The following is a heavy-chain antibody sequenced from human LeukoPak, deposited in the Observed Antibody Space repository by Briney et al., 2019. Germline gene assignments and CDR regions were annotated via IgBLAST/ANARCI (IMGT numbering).Heavy chain of an antibody. CDR2: NSGSGGST. J-gene: IGHJ4*02. CDR3: AKDRYYDSSGYLGYFDY. CDR1: RFTFSSYA. D-gene: IGHD3-22*01. V-gene: IGHV3-23*01. Sequence: GGSLRLSCAASRFTFSSYAMSWVRQAPGKGLEWVSANSGSGGSTYYAESSKGRFTISRDNSKNTLYLQMNSLRAEDTAVYYCAKDRYYDSSGYLGYFDYWGQGTLVTVSS.